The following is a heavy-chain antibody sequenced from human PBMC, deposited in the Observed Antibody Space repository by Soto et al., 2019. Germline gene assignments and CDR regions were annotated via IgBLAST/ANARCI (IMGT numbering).Heavy chain of an antibody. D-gene: IGHD6-6*01. CDR1: GFTFSAYY. J-gene: IGHJ4*02. CDR3: VIPCGVDRSSSHDY. CDR2: ISSSGSTI. Sequence: QVQLVESGGGVVKPGGSLRLSCAASGFTFSAYYMSWIRQAPGKGLEWVSYISSSGSTIYYADSVKGRFTISRDNAKKSLDLQMNSLEQQETGGYYCVIPCGVDRSSSHDYWGQGTLVTVSS. V-gene: IGHV3-11*01.